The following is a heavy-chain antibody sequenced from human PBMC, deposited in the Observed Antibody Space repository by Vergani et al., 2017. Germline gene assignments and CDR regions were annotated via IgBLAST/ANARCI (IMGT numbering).Heavy chain of an antibody. CDR2: ISDNGGTT. CDR1: GFTFRNYA. D-gene: IGHD2-2*01. CDR3: NTDVVPAANLGDY. V-gene: IGHV3-23*01. Sequence: EVQLLESGGGLAQPGGSLRLSCAASGFTFRNYAMTWVRQAPGKGLEWVSIISDNGGTTYYADSVKGRFIISRDNSKNTLHLQMNSLRADDTAVYYCNTDVVPAANLGDYWGQGTLVTVSS. J-gene: IGHJ4*02.